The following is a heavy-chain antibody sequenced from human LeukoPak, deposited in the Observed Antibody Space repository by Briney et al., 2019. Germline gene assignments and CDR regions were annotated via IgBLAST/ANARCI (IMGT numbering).Heavy chain of an antibody. V-gene: IGHV3-64*01. CDR1: GFTFSSYA. J-gene: IGHJ3*02. CDR3: ARATGSSSGWYGWGAFDI. Sequence: GGSLRLSCAASGFTFSSYAMHWVRQAPGKGLEYVSATSSNGGSTYYANSVKGRFTISRDNSKNTLYLQMGSLRAEDMAVYYCARATGSSSGWYGWGAFDIWGQGTMVTVSS. D-gene: IGHD6-19*01. CDR2: TSSNGGST.